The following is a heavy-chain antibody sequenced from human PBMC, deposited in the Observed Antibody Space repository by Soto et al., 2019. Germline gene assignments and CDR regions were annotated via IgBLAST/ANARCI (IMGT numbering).Heavy chain of an antibody. CDR3: ARGSDYFDF. Sequence: TLSLTCSVSGVSISSGGYPWSWIRQPPGKGLEWIGYIYHTGSTYYSPSLKSRLTISVDRPKNQFSLKLSSVSAADTAVYFCARGSDYFDFWGLGTLVTVSS. V-gene: IGHV4-30-2*01. CDR2: IYHTGST. J-gene: IGHJ4*02. CDR1: GVSISSGGYP.